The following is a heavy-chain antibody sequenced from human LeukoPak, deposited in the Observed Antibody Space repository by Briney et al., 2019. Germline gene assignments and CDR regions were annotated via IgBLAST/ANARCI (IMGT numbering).Heavy chain of an antibody. CDR2: ISNSGNTI. Sequence: GGSLRLSCAAYGFMFSDYYMIWIRQAPGKGLEWVSYISNSGNTIYYADSVKGRFTISRDNAKNSLYLQMNSLRAEDTAMYYCARRSTIFGVVIYFDYWGQGTLVTVSS. D-gene: IGHD3-3*02. CDR1: GFMFSDYY. J-gene: IGHJ4*02. CDR3: ARRSTIFGVVIYFDY. V-gene: IGHV3-11*04.